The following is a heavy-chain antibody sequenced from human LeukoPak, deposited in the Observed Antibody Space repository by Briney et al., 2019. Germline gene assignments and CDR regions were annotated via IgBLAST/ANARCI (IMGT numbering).Heavy chain of an antibody. CDR2: ISGSGGST. Sequence: GGSLRLSCAASGFTFSSYAMSWVRQAPGKGLEWVSAISGSGGSTYYADSVKGRFTISRDNSKNTLYLQMNSLRAEDTAVYYRAKDPLDIVVVPAATNWFDPWGQGTLVTVSS. CDR1: GFTFSSYA. D-gene: IGHD2-2*01. CDR3: AKDPLDIVVVPAATNWFDP. V-gene: IGHV3-23*01. J-gene: IGHJ5*02.